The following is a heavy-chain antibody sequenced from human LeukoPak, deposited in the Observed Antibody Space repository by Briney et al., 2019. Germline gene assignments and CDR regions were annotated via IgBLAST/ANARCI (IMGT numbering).Heavy chain of an antibody. CDR3: ARVDRYNSGWYDC. CDR1: VYTFTSSG. Sequence: GSSVTVSCKTSVYTFTSSGISWVRQAAGQGLEWMDWLSAYNGNPNYAHKLQGRVTMTTDTSTPTAYMELMSLRSDDTAVYYCARVDRYNSGWYDCWGQGTLVTVSS. D-gene: IGHD6-19*01. V-gene: IGHV1-18*01. J-gene: IGHJ5*01. CDR2: LSAYNGNP.